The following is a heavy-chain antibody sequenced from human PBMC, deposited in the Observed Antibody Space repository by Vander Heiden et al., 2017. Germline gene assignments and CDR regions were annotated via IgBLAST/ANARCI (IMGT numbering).Heavy chain of an antibody. D-gene: IGHD3-22*01. CDR2: IIPIFGTA. Sequence: QLQLVQSGAEVQKPGSSVKVSCKAFGVTLSSYALSRVRPAPGHGLEWMGGIIPIFGTANYAQKFQGRVTITADESTSTAYMELSSLRSEDTAVYYCARGEGDYYDSSGYYHSYWYFDLWGRGTLVTVSS. J-gene: IGHJ2*01. CDR3: ARGEGDYYDSSGYYHSYWYFDL. CDR1: GVTLSSYA. V-gene: IGHV1-69*01.